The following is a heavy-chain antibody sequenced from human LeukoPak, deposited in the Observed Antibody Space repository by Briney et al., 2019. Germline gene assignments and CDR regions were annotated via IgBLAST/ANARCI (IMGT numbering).Heavy chain of an antibody. Sequence: PGGTLSLSCAASGFTFSDYSMTWVRQAPGKGLEWVASVYTVSSYIYYADSMRGRFTISRDNAKNSLFLQMNSLRAEDTAVYYCARLRRNSDRSDFFYYYDHWGQGTLVTVSS. CDR2: VYTVSSYI. CDR3: ARLRRNSDRSDFFYYYDH. V-gene: IGHV3-21*01. J-gene: IGHJ4*02. CDR1: GFTFSDYS. D-gene: IGHD3-22*01.